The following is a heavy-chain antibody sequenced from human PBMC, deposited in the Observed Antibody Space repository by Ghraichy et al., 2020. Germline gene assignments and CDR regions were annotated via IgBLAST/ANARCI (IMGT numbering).Heavy chain of an antibody. CDR1: GGSISSYY. CDR2: IYYSGST. Sequence: SETLSLTCTVSGGSISSYYWSWIRQPPGKGLEWIGYIYYSGSTNYNPSLKSRVTISVDTSKNQFSLKLSSVTAADTAVYYCARSIAAAGANYYYYYMDVWGTGTTVTVSS. J-gene: IGHJ6*03. V-gene: IGHV4-59*01. D-gene: IGHD6-13*01. CDR3: ARSIAAAGANYYYYYMDV.